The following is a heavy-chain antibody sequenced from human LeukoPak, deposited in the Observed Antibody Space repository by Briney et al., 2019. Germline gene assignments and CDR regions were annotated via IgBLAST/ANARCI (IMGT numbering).Heavy chain of an antibody. CDR3: ARGTDSSGYYFITY. J-gene: IGHJ4*02. CDR1: GFTFDDYG. CDR2: INWNGRST. Sequence: PGGSLRLSCAASGFTFDDYGMSWVRQAPGKGLEWVSGINWNGRSTGSADSVKGRFTISRDNAKNSLYLQMNSLRAEDTALYYCARGTDSSGYYFITYWGQGTLVTVSS. D-gene: IGHD3-22*01. V-gene: IGHV3-20*04.